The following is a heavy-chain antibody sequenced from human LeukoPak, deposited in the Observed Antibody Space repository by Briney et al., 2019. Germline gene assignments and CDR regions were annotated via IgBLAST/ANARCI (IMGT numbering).Heavy chain of an antibody. CDR1: GVSISSGGYS. D-gene: IGHD1-26*01. V-gene: IGHV4-30-2*01. CDR2: IYHSGST. Sequence: SQTLSLTCAVSGVSISSGGYSWSWIRQPPGKRLEWIGYIYHSGSTYYNPSLKSRVTISVDRSKNQFSLKLSSVTAADTAVYYCARAGRYADAFDIWGQGTMVTVSS. CDR3: ARAGRYADAFDI. J-gene: IGHJ3*02.